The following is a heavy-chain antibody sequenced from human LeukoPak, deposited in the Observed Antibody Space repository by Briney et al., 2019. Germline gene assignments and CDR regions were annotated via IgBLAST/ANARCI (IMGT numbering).Heavy chain of an antibody. J-gene: IGHJ3*02. Sequence: SETLSLTCTVSGGSISSYYWSWIRQPAGKGLEWIGRIYTSGSTNYNPSLKSRVTMSVDTSKNQFSLKLSSVTAVDTAVYYCARGPVGGATYYDGDAFDIWGQGTMVTVSS. CDR1: GGSISSYY. CDR2: IYTSGST. CDR3: ARGPVGGATYYDGDAFDI. V-gene: IGHV4-4*07. D-gene: IGHD1-26*01.